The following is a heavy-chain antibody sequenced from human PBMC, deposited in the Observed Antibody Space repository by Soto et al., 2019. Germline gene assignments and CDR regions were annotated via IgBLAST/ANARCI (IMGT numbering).Heavy chain of an antibody. CDR2: IYYSGST. CDR1: GGSISSGDYY. D-gene: IGHD2-15*01. CDR3: AGDCSGGSCNGALGMDV. J-gene: IGHJ6*02. Sequence: QVQLQESGPGLVKPSQTLSLTCTVSGGSISSGDYYWSWIRQPPGKGLQWIGYIYYSGSTYYNPSLQSRVTISVDTSKNQFSLMLSSVTAADTAVYYCAGDCSGGSCNGALGMDVWGQGTTVTVSS. V-gene: IGHV4-30-4*01.